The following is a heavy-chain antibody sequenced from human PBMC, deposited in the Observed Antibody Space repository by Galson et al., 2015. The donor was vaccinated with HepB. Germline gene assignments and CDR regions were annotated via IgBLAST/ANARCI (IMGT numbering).Heavy chain of an antibody. V-gene: IGHV3-74*01. CDR1: GFTFSSYW. Sequence: SLRLSCAASGFTFSSYWMHWVRQAPGKGPVWVSRINSDGSSTSYADSVKGRFTISRDNAKNTLYLQMNSLRAEDTAVYYCARDLAYYYDSSGYGFDYWGQGTLVTVSS. CDR3: ARDLAYYYDSSGYGFDY. J-gene: IGHJ4*02. CDR2: INSDGSST. D-gene: IGHD3-22*01.